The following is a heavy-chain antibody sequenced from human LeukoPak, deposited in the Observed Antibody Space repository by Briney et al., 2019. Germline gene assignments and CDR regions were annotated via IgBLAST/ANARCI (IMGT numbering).Heavy chain of an antibody. D-gene: IGHD3-3*01. CDR3: ARSLRFLAIDYYYYMDV. CDR1: GFTCSSYS. V-gene: IGHV3-48*01. Sequence: GGSLRLSCAASGFTCSSYSMNWVRQAPGKALEWVSYISSSSSTIYYADSVKGRFTISRDNAKNSLYLQMNSLRAEDTAVYYCARSLRFLAIDYYYYMDVWGKGTTVTVSS. J-gene: IGHJ6*03. CDR2: ISSSSSTI.